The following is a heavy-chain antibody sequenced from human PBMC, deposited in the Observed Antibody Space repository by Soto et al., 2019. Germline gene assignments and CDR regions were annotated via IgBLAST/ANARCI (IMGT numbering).Heavy chain of an antibody. V-gene: IGHV1-24*01. CDR1: GYTLTELS. Sequence: ASVKVSCKVSGYTLTELSMHWVRQAPGEGLEWMGGFDPEDGETIYAQKFQGRVTMTEDTSTDTAYMELSSLRSEDTAVYYCAITVLQYFDWFSPAQDFDYGGKGALGT. D-gene: IGHD3-9*01. CDR2: FDPEDGET. J-gene: IGHJ4*02. CDR3: AITVLQYFDWFSPAQDFDY.